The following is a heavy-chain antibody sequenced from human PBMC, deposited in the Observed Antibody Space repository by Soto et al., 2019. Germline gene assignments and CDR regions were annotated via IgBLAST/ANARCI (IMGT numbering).Heavy chain of an antibody. Sequence: PGESLKISCKGSGYIFTSYWISWVRQMPGKGLEWMGRIDPSGSYTNYSPSFQGHVTISADKSISTAYLQWSSLKASDTAMYYCARHEYLGYPFDYWGQGTLVTVSS. CDR1: GYIFTSYW. CDR3: ARHEYLGYPFDY. V-gene: IGHV5-10-1*01. D-gene: IGHD2-15*01. J-gene: IGHJ4*02. CDR2: IDPSGSYT.